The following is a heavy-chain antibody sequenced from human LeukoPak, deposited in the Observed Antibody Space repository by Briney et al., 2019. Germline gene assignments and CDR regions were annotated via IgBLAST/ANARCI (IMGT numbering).Heavy chain of an antibody. V-gene: IGHV4-59*01. CDR1: GGSISSYY. Sequence: SETLSLTCTVSGGSISSYYWSWIRQPPGKGLEWIGYIYYSGSTNYNPSLKSRATISVDTSKNQFSLKLSSVTAADTAVYYCARGPEIRYNWFDPWGQGTLVTVSS. J-gene: IGHJ5*02. D-gene: IGHD5-24*01. CDR3: ARGPEIRYNWFDP. CDR2: IYYSGST.